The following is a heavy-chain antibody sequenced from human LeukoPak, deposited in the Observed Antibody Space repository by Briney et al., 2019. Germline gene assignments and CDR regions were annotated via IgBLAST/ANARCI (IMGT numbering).Heavy chain of an antibody. CDR1: GFTFSSYG. D-gene: IGHD3-16*02. J-gene: IGHJ4*02. Sequence: GGSLRLSCAASGFTFSSYGMHWVRQAPGKGLEWVAVIWYDGSNKYYADSVKGRFTISRDNSKNTLYLQMNSLRAEDTAVYYCARDLGLRLGELSSPPDYWGQGTLVTVSS. V-gene: IGHV3-33*01. CDR3: ARDLGLRLGELSSPPDY. CDR2: IWYDGSNK.